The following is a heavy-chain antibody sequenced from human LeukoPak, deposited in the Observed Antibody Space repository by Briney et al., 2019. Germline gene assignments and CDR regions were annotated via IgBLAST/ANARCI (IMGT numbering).Heavy chain of an antibody. J-gene: IGHJ3*02. Sequence: SETLSLTCSVSGASLTRPTYYQWSWIRQPPGKGLELIGSLFSTGSATLNPSLKSRVTISVDMSKSQFSLRLTSVTAADTAVYYCARKNDFDIWGQGTLVTVSS. V-gene: IGHV4-61*01. D-gene: IGHD2/OR15-2a*01. CDR1: GASLTRPTYY. CDR3: ARKNDFDI. CDR2: LFSTGSA.